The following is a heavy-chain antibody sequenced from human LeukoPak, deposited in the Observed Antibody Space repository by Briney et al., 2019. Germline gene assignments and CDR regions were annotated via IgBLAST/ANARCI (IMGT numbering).Heavy chain of an antibody. D-gene: IGHD2-2*03. V-gene: IGHV3-23*01. Sequence: GGSLRLSCAASGSTFSSYAMSWVRQAPGKGLEWVSGISGSGPYTFYTDSVKGRFTISRDSSKNTLYLQMNSLRAEDTALYYCAKHGYCSGISCFFDFWDQGTLVTVSS. CDR2: ISGSGPYT. CDR1: GSTFSSYA. J-gene: IGHJ4*02. CDR3: AKHGYCSGISCFFDF.